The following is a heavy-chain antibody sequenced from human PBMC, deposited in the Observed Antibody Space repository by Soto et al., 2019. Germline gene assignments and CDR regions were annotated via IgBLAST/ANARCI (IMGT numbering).Heavy chain of an antibody. D-gene: IGHD3-3*01. CDR1: GFTFSTHA. V-gene: IGHV3-64*01. Sequence: EMQLVEYGGGLVQPGGSLRLSCAASGFTFSTHAMHWVRQAPGKGLEHVSAISRSGDSTFHANSVEGRFTISRDNSKNTLYLQMGSLRAEDMAVYYCARLGSGLDYWGQGTLVTVSS. CDR2: ISRSGDST. CDR3: ARLGSGLDY. J-gene: IGHJ4*02.